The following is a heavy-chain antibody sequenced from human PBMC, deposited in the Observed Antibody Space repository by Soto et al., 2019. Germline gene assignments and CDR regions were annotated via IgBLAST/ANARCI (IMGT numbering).Heavy chain of an antibody. D-gene: IGHD3-22*01. CDR3: ARVTVDDLYYDNRGYFDY. V-gene: IGHV3-23*01. Sequence: EVQLLESGGGLGQPGGSLRLSCAASGFTFSSYAMSWVRQAPGKGLEWVSAISGSGGSTYYADSVKGRLTISRDYSKNTMYLQMNSMRAEDTAVYYCARVTVDDLYYDNRGYFDYWGQGTLVTVSS. J-gene: IGHJ4*02. CDR1: GFTFSSYA. CDR2: ISGSGGST.